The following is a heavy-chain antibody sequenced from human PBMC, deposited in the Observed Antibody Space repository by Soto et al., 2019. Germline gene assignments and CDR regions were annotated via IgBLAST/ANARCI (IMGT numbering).Heavy chain of an antibody. Sequence: QVQLQQWGAGLLKPSETLSLTCAVYGGSFSGYYWSWIRQPPGKGLEWIGEINHSGSTNYNPSLKSRVTISVDTSKNQFSLKLSSVTAADTAVYYCARRRTARPRYSSSSIGGWYFDLWGRGTLVTVSS. CDR2: INHSGST. CDR1: GGSFSGYY. J-gene: IGHJ2*01. D-gene: IGHD6-13*01. V-gene: IGHV4-34*01. CDR3: ARRRTARPRYSSSSIGGWYFDL.